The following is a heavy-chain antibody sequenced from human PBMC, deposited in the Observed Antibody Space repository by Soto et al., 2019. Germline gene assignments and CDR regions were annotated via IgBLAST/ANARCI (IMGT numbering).Heavy chain of an antibody. J-gene: IGHJ6*03. D-gene: IGHD6-13*01. CDR1: GYTFTSYY. V-gene: IGHV1-46*03. CDR3: ARDLDGAAAGIGVNYYMDV. CDR2: INPSGGST. Sequence: ASVKVSCKASGYTFTSYYMHWVRQAPGQGLEWMGIINPSGGSTSYAQKFQGRVTMTRDTSTSTVYMELSSLRSEDTAVYYCARDLDGAAAGIGVNYYMDVWGKGTTVTVSS.